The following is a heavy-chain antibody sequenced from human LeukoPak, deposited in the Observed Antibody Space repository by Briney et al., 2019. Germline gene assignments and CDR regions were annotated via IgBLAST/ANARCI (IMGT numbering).Heavy chain of an antibody. Sequence: SETLSLTCTVSDDSISDYYRGWIRQPPGKGLEWIGYFHNSGSSTYNPSLKSRVTISADTSKNQFSLKLNSLTTADTAVYYCTRGAGWLIDYWGQGILVTVSS. D-gene: IGHD3-16*01. V-gene: IGHV4-59*01. J-gene: IGHJ4*02. CDR3: TRGAGWLIDY. CDR1: DDSISDYY. CDR2: FHNSGSS.